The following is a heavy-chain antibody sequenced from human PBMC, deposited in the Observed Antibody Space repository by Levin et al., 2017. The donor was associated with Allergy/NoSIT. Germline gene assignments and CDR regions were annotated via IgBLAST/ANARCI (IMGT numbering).Heavy chain of an antibody. J-gene: IGHJ4*02. CDR2: INSDGSST. D-gene: IGHD4-17*01. CDR3: ARTYGDYVAVVDY. CDR1: GFTFSSYW. Sequence: GGSLRLSCAASGFTFSSYWMHWVRQAPGKGLVWVSRINSDGSSTSYADSVKGRFTISRDNAKNTLYLQMNSLRAEDTAVYYCARTYGDYVAVVDYWGQGTLVTVSS. V-gene: IGHV3-74*01.